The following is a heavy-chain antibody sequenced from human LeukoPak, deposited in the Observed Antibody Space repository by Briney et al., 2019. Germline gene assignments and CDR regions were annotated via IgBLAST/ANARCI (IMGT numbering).Heavy chain of an antibody. J-gene: IGHJ4*02. CDR1: GFTFSSYS. CDR3: ARGPYDFWSGYSDY. V-gene: IGHV3-21*01. CDR2: ISSSYI. Sequence: SGGSLRLSCAASGFTFSSYSMNWVRQAPGKGLEWVSSISSSYIYYADSVKGRFTISRDNAKNSLYLQMNSLRAEDTAVYYCARGPYDFWSGYSDYWGQGTLVTVSS. D-gene: IGHD3-3*01.